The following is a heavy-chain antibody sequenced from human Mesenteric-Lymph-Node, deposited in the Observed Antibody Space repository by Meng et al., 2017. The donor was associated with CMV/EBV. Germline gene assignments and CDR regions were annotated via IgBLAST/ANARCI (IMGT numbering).Heavy chain of an antibody. V-gene: IGHV1-2*06. J-gene: IGHJ6*02. CDR3: ARLSGFGETLWDIGYSAGVDV. D-gene: IGHD3-10*01. CDR1: GYTFTGYY. CDR2: INLNTGDT. Sequence: ASVKVSCKTSGYTFTGYYMHWVRQAPGQGLEWLGRINLNTGDTSYAQNFQGRVTMTRDTSITTAYMELNSLRSDDTAIYYCARLSGFGETLWDIGYSAGVDVWGQGTTVTVSS.